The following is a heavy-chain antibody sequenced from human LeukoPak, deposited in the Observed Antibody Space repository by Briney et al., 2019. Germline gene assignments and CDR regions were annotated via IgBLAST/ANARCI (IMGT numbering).Heavy chain of an antibody. CDR1: GFSFSDHW. CDR2: IKKDGSEQ. CDR3: ARETPRRGETRDGYR. V-gene: IGHV3-7*01. D-gene: IGHD5-24*01. J-gene: IGHJ4*02. Sequence: GGSLRLSCVASGFSFSDHWMNWFRQAPGKGLEWVATIKKDGSEQYYADSVKGRFTISRDNPKNLLFLQINSLRVEDTAVYYCARETPRRGETRDGYRWGQGTLVTVSS.